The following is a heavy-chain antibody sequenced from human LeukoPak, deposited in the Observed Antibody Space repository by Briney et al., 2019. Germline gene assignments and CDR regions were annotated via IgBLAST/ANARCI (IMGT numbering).Heavy chain of an antibody. V-gene: IGHV3-23*01. CDR3: AKGAPSSSSIFDF. Sequence: GGSLRLSCVGSGFTSIAYALTWARQAPGKGLEWVSGISGGGVTTYYADSVKGRFTISRDNSKNTLYLQLSSLRPDDTAVYYCAKGAPSSSSIFDFWGPGTLVTVSS. D-gene: IGHD6-6*01. J-gene: IGHJ4*02. CDR1: GFTSIAYA. CDR2: ISGGGVTT.